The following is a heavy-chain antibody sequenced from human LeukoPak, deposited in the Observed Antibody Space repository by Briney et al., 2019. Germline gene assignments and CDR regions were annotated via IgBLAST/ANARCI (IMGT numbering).Heavy chain of an antibody. CDR3: AAVIDY. CDR2: ISNSGNTK. Sequence: GGSLRLSCRASGFNFRSYDMNWIRQAPGKGLEWISYISNSGNTKYYADSVKGRFSISRDNANNSVYLQMNNLRAEDTAVYYCAAVIDYWGQGTLVTVSS. J-gene: IGHJ4*02. CDR1: GFNFRSYD. V-gene: IGHV3-48*03.